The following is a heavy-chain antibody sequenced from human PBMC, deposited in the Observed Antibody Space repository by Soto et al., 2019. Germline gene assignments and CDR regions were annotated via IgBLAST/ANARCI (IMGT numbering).Heavy chain of an antibody. D-gene: IGHD4-17*01. Sequence: PSEALSLTCTVSGGSIRRYYWSWSRQPPGKGLEWIGYIYHSGSTYYNPSLKSRVTISVDRSKNQFSLKLSSVTAADTAVYYCARSQTTVTSYDYWGQGTLVTVSS. CDR3: ARSQTTVTSYDY. J-gene: IGHJ4*02. CDR1: GGSIRRYY. CDR2: IYHSGST. V-gene: IGHV4-30-2*01.